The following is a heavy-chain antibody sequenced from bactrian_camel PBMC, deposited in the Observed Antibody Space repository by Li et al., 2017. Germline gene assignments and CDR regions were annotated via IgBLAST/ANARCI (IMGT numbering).Heavy chain of an antibody. CDR2: IDLDGNT. Sequence: DVQLVESGGGSVQPGGSLRLSCAASGFTSSSVYMSWVRQAPGKERERVASIDLDGNTSYADSVKGRFTISQDNGKNTLYLRMNNLQTEDTAVYYCVRHQGSWGGGSWYYGMDYWGKGTQVTVS. D-gene: IGHD6*01. CDR1: GFTSSSVY. J-gene: IGHJ7*01. V-gene: IGHV3S10*01.